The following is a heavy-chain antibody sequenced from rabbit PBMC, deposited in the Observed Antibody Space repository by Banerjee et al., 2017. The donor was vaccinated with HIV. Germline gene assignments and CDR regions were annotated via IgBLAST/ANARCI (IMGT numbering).Heavy chain of an antibody. CDR1: GFSLSSNW. J-gene: IGHJ6*01. D-gene: IGHD4-1*01. CDR3: ARDPLLVVAGVAAYYGMDL. V-gene: IGHV1S40*01. CDR2: IRAGSSVTT. Sequence: QSLEESGGDLVKPGASLTLTCTASGFSLSSNWICWVRQAPGKGLEWIACIRAGSSVTTYYANWAKGRFTVSKTSSTTVTLQMTSLTAADTATYFCARDPLLVVAGVAAYYGMDLWGQGTLVTVS.